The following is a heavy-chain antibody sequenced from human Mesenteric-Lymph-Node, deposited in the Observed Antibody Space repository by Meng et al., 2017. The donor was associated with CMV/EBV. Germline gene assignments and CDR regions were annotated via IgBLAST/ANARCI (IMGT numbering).Heavy chain of an antibody. J-gene: IGHJ4*02. CDR2: IYWDDDK. V-gene: IGHV2-5*02. CDR3: ARHKRFCGGSGCYSDFDY. Sequence: LTSSGVGVGWIRQPPGKALEWLALIYWDDDKRYSPSLRNRLTITKDTSKSQVVLTMTNLDPVDTATYYCARHKRFCGGSGCYSDFDYWGQGALVTVSS. CDR1: LTSSGVG. D-gene: IGHD2-15*01.